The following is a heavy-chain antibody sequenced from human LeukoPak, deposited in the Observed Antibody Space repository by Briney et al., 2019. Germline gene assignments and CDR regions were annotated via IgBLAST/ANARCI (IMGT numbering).Heavy chain of an antibody. CDR1: GFTFSSYA. D-gene: IGHD4-23*01. CDR2: ISYDGSNK. CDR3: ARGARKGDDYGGFFDY. Sequence: GGSLRLSCAASGFTFSSYAMHWVRQAPGKGLEWVAVISYDGSNKYYADSVKGRFTISRDNSKNALFLQMNSLRAEDTAVYYCARGARKGDDYGGFFDYWGQGTLVTVSS. V-gene: IGHV3-30*04. J-gene: IGHJ4*02.